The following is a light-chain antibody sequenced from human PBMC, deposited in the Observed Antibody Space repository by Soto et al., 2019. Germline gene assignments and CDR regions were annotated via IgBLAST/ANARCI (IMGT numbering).Light chain of an antibody. CDR3: QQYYSSPHP. V-gene: IGKV1-5*01. Sequence: DIQMTQSPSTLSASVGDRVTITCRANQSISNWLAWYQQRPGKAPSLLIHDASSLQCGVPSRFSGSGYGRQFTLPISNLQPADFATYCCQQYYSSPHPFGGGTKVEIK. CDR2: DAS. J-gene: IGKJ4*01. CDR1: QSISNW.